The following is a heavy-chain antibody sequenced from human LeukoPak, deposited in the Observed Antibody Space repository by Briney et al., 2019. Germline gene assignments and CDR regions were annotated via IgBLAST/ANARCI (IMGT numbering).Heavy chain of an antibody. CDR2: ISWNSGSI. Sequence: GGSLRLSCAASGFTFDDYAMHWVRQAPGKGLEWVSGISWNSGSIGYADSVKGRFTISRDNAKNSLYLQMNSLRAEDTALYYCARTMDSSGYYRYYYMDVWGKGTTVTISS. V-gene: IGHV3-9*01. D-gene: IGHD3-22*01. CDR1: GFTFDDYA. J-gene: IGHJ6*03. CDR3: ARTMDSSGYYRYYYMDV.